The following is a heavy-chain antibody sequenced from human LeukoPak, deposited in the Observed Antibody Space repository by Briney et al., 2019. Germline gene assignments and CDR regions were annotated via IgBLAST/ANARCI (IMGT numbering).Heavy chain of an antibody. J-gene: IGHJ4*02. CDR3: ARSEPSFHFDS. CDR1: GGSISSSNF. D-gene: IGHD2/OR15-2a*01. V-gene: IGHV4-4*02. CDR2: IYHSGST. Sequence: SGTLSLTCAVSGGSISSSNFWSWVRQPPGKGLERIGEIYHSGSTNYNPSLKSRVTISVDKSKNQFSLLLSSVTAADTAVYYCARSEPSFHFDSWGQATLVTVSS.